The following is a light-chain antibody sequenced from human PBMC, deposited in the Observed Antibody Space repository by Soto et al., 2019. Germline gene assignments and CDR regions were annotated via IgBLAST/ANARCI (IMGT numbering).Light chain of an antibody. CDR3: QHYGSSPPVT. V-gene: IGKV3-20*01. CDR2: GAS. CDR1: QTTSGKY. J-gene: IGKJ5*01. Sequence: EIVLTQSPDTLSLSPGESATLSCRTSQTTSGKYLAWYQQRPGLAPRLLVYGASRRATGIPDRFSGSGSATEFTLTISRLEPEDFAVYFCQHYGSSPPVTFGQGTRLEIK.